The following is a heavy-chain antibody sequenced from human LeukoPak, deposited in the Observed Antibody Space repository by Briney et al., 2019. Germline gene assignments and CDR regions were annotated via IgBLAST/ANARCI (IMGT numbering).Heavy chain of an antibody. Sequence: SETLSLTCAVSGYSISSGYYWGWIRQPAGKGLEWIGRIYTSGSTNYNPSLKSRVTVSVDTSKNQFSLKLSSVTAADTAVYYCARSREWLFPDYWGQGTLVTVSS. J-gene: IGHJ4*02. CDR2: IYTSGST. V-gene: IGHV4-4*07. CDR1: GYSISSGYY. D-gene: IGHD3-3*01. CDR3: ARSREWLFPDY.